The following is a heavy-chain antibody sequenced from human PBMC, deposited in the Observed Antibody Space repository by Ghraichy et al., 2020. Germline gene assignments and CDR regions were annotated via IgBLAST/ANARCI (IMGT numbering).Heavy chain of an antibody. J-gene: IGHJ4*02. CDR3: AKDSGLDGGFDY. CDR1: GFTFSSYA. D-gene: IGHD3-16*01. Sequence: GESLNISCAASGFTFSSYAMSWVRQAPGKGLEWVSAISGSGGSTYYADSVKGRFTISRDNSKNTLYLQMNSLRAEDTAVYYCAKDSGLDGGFDYWGQGTLVTVSS. V-gene: IGHV3-23*01. CDR2: ISGSGGST.